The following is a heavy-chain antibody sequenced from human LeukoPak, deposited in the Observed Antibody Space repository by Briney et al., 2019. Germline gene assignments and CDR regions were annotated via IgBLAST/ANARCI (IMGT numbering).Heavy chain of an antibody. J-gene: IGHJ4*02. CDR3: AKRVPYGSSTVYFDY. CDR2: ISDGGGDT. V-gene: IGHV3-23*01. CDR1: GFTFSGYA. D-gene: IGHD6-19*01. Sequence: GGSLRLSCAVSGFTFSGYAMSWVRQAPGKGLEWIAAISDGGGDTYYADSVRGRFTISRDNSKNALYLHMNSLRAEDTALYYCAKRVPYGSSTVYFDYWGLGTLVTVSS.